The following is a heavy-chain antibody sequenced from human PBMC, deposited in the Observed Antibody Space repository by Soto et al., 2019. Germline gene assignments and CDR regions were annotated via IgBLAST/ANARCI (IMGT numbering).Heavy chain of an antibody. D-gene: IGHD6-25*01. CDR3: ASGQSGYYYYMDV. CDR2: ISSSGSTI. CDR1: GFTFSDYY. Sequence: QVQLVESVGGLVKPGGSLRLSCAASGFTFSDYYMSWIRKAPGKGLEWVSYISSSGSTIYYADSVQVRFTISRDNAKNSFYLQMNSLRAEDTALYYCASGQSGYYYYMDVWGKGTTVTVSS. J-gene: IGHJ6*03. V-gene: IGHV3-11*01.